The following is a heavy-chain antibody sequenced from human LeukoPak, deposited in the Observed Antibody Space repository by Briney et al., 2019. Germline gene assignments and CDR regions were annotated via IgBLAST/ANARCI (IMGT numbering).Heavy chain of an antibody. J-gene: IGHJ4*02. V-gene: IGHV3-23*01. Sequence: GGSLRLSCAASGFTFSSYAMNWVRQAPGKGLEWVSSISASGGTTYYADSVKGRFTISRDISKNTLYLQMNSLRAEDTAVYYCARWWPRGHFDYWGQGTLVTVSS. D-gene: IGHD2-15*01. CDR3: ARWWPRGHFDY. CDR2: ISASGGTT. CDR1: GFTFSSYA.